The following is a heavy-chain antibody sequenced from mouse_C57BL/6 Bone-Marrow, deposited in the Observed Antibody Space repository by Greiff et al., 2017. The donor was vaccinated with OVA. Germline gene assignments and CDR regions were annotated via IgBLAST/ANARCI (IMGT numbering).Heavy chain of an antibody. CDR2: INPNNGGT. Sequence: VQLQQSGPELVKPGASVKISCKASGYTFTDYYMNWVKQSHGKSLEWIGDINPNNGGTSYNQKFKGKANLTVDKSSSTAYMELRSLTSEDSAVYYCARELFFDYWGQGTTLTVSS. V-gene: IGHV1-26*01. CDR1: GYTFTDYY. CDR3: ARELFFDY. J-gene: IGHJ2*01.